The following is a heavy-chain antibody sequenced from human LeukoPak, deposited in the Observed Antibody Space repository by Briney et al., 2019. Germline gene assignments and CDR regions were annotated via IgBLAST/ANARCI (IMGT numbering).Heavy chain of an antibody. V-gene: IGHV3-23*01. J-gene: IGHJ4*02. D-gene: IGHD3-22*01. Sequence: ETLSLTCAVYGGSFSGYYWSWVRQAPGKGLEWVSAISGSGGSTYYADSVKGRFTISRDNSKNTLYLQMNSLRAEDTAVYYCARADYYDSSGYYYVPLPFDYWGQGTLVTVSS. CDR1: GGSFSGYY. CDR2: ISGSGGST. CDR3: ARADYYDSSGYYYVPLPFDY.